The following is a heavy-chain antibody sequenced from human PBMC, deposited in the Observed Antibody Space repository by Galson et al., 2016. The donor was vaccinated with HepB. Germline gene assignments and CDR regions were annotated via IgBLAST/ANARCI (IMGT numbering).Heavy chain of an antibody. Sequence: SLRLSCAASGFTFSNYAMGWVRQAPGKGLEWVSAISGSGGATFYADSVKGRFTISRDNSKNTLYLQMNSLRAEDTAVYYCARAQERVGPTTGDRPDWYYYYIDVWGKGTTVAVSS. D-gene: IGHD1-26*01. J-gene: IGHJ6*03. CDR2: ISGSGGAT. V-gene: IGHV3-23*01. CDR3: ARAQERVGPTTGDRPDWYYYYIDV. CDR1: GFTFSNYA.